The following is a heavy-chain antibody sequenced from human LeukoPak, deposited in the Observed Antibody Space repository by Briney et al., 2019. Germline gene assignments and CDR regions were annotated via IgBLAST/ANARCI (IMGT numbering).Heavy chain of an antibody. D-gene: IGHD1-26*01. V-gene: IGHV3-23*01. Sequence: GGSLRLSCAASGFTVSSYAMSWVRQAPGKGREWVSAISGSGGSTYYADSVKGRFTISRDNSKNTLYLQMNSLRAEDTAVYYCAKSKLLPYFDYWGQGTLVTVSS. CDR2: ISGSGGST. CDR3: AKSKLLPYFDY. CDR1: GFTVSSYA. J-gene: IGHJ4*02.